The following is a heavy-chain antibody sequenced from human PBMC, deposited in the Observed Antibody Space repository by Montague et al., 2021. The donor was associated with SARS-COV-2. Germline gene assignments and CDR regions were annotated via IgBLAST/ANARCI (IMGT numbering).Heavy chain of an antibody. CDR3: ARRGQGTMVRGVIISAFDI. CDR2: IYYSGST. D-gene: IGHD3-10*01. CDR1: GGSISSYY. J-gene: IGHJ3*02. V-gene: IGHV4-59*08. Sequence: SETLPLTCTVSGGSISSYYWSWIRQPPGKGLEWIGYIYYSGSTDXNPSLKSRVTISVDTSKNQSSLKLSSVTAADTAVYYCARRGQGTMVRGVIISAFDIWGQGTMVTVSS.